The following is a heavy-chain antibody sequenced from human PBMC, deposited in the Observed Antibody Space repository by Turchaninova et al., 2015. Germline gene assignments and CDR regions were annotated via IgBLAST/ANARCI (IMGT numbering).Heavy chain of an antibody. CDR2: ISSDDAK. CDR3: XRMREYMELXGAFXX. CDR1: DFSLSNDGMS. Sequence: QVTLKESGPALVKPTETLTLTCTVSDFSLSNDGMSVSWIRQPPGTALEWLAHISSDDAKSYSASRKSRLTISNGPSKXQVVLXXTNXXXVETGTYXXXRMREYMELXGAFXXWGQGTMVTXSS. J-gene: IGHJ3*02. V-gene: IGHV2-26*01. D-gene: IGHD1-1*01.